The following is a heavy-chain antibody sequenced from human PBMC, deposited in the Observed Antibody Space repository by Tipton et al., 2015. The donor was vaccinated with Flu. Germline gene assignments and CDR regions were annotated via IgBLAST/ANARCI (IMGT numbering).Heavy chain of an antibody. CDR1: GGSISSYY. CDR2: IYYSGST. V-gene: IGHV4-59*01. J-gene: IGHJ4*02. D-gene: IGHD3-22*01. Sequence: TLSLTCTVSGGSISSYYWSWIRQPPGKGLEWIGYIYYSGSTNYNPSLKSRVTISVDTSKNQLSLKLSSVTAADTAVYYCARVDSSGYYPGHWGQGTLVTVSS. CDR3: ARVDSSGYYPGH.